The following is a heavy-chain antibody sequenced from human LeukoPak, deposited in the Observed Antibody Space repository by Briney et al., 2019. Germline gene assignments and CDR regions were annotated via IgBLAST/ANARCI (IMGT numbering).Heavy chain of an antibody. V-gene: IGHV3-74*01. CDR1: GFTFSSYW. CDR2: INSDGSNT. Sequence: PGGSLRLSCAASGFTFSSYWMHWVRQAPGKGLVWVSRINSDGSNTKYADSVKGRFTISRDNAKNTLYLQMNSLRAEDTAVYYCARDQLGYCTNGVCLKYYYYYMDVWGKGTTVTVSS. CDR3: ARDQLGYCTNGVCLKYYYYYMDV. J-gene: IGHJ6*03. D-gene: IGHD2-8*01.